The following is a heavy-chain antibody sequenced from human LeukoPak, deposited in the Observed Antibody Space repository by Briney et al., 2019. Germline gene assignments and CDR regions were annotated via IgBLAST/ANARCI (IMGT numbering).Heavy chain of an antibody. CDR3: ASLTAAARR. CDR2: ISSSSSTI. D-gene: IGHD6-13*01. V-gene: IGHV3-48*01. CDR1: GFTFSSYS. J-gene: IGHJ4*02. Sequence: GGSLRLSCAASGFTFSSYSMNWVRQAPGKGLEWVSYISSSSSTIYYADSVKGRFTISRDNAKNSLYLQMSSLRAEDTAVYYCASLTAAARRWGQGTLVTVSS.